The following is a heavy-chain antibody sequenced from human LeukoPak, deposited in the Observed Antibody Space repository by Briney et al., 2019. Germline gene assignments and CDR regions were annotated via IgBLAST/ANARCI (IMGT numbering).Heavy chain of an antibody. CDR2: IYYSGST. CDR3: ARHELPPYYDFWSGYYNYYYGMDV. CDR1: GGSISSYY. V-gene: IGHV4-59*08. Sequence: SETLSLTCTVSGGSISSYYWSWIRQPPGKGLEWIGYIYYSGSTNYNPSLKSRVTISVDTSKNQFSLKLSSVTAADTAVYYCARHELPPYYDFWSGYYNYYYGMDVWGQGTTVTVSS. D-gene: IGHD3-3*01. J-gene: IGHJ6*02.